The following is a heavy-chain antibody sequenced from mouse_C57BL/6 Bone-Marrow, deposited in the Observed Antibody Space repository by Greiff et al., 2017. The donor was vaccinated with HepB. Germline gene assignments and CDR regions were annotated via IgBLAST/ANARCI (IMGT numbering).Heavy chain of an antibody. Sequence: EVKVVESGGGLVKPGGSLKLSCAASGFTFSSYTMSWVRQTPEKRLEWVATISGGGGNTYYPDSVKGRFTISRDNAKNTLYLQMSSLRSEDTALYYCARQDYGSSDFDYWGQGTTLTVSS. CDR3: ARQDYGSSDFDY. J-gene: IGHJ2*01. CDR1: GFTFSSYT. D-gene: IGHD1-1*01. CDR2: ISGGGGNT. V-gene: IGHV5-9*01.